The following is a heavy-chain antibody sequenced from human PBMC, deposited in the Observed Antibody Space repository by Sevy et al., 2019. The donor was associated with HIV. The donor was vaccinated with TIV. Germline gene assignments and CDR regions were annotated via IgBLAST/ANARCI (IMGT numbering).Heavy chain of an antibody. V-gene: IGHV3-21*01. CDR1: GFTFSSYS. CDR3: ASMLRSVGAFDI. Sequence: GGSLRLSCAASGFTFSSYSMNWVRQAPGKGLEWVSPISSSSSYIYYADSVKGRFTISRDNAKNSLYLQMNSLRAEDTAVYYCASMLRSVGAFDIWGQRTMVTVSS. J-gene: IGHJ3*02. CDR2: ISSSSSYI. D-gene: IGHD1-26*01.